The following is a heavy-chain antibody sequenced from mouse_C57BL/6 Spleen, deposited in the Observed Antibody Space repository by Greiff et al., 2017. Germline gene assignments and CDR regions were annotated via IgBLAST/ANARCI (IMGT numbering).Heavy chain of an antibody. CDR3: ARSRAYYSNLYYFDY. CDR2: INPSTGGT. J-gene: IGHJ2*01. Sequence: VHVKQSGPELVKPGASVKISCKASGYSFTGYYMNWVKQSPEKSLEWIGEINPSTGGTTYNQKFKAKATLTVDKSSSTAYMQLKSLTSEDSAVYYCARSRAYYSNLYYFDYWGQGTTLTVSS. V-gene: IGHV1-42*01. CDR1: GYSFTGYY. D-gene: IGHD2-5*01.